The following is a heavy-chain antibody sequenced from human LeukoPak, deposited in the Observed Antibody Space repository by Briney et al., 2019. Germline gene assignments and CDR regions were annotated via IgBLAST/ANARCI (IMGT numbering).Heavy chain of an antibody. CDR3: ARGEMATTHFDY. CDR1: GFTVSSNY. J-gene: IGHJ4*02. D-gene: IGHD5-24*01. Sequence: GGSLRLSCAASGFTVSSNYMSWVRQAPGKGLEWVSVIYSGGSTYYADSVKGRFTISRDNSKNTLYLQMNSLRAEDTAVYYCARGEMATTHFDYWGQGTLVTVSS. V-gene: IGHV3-66*01. CDR2: IYSGGST.